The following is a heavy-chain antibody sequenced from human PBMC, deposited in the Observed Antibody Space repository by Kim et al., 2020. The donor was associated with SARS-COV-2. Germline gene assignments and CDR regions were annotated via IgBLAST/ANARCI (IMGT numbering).Heavy chain of an antibody. D-gene: IGHD6-19*01. J-gene: IGHJ4*02. CDR1: GFTFSSYD. Sequence: GGSLRLSCAASGFTFSSYDMHWVRQATGKGLEWVSAIDTAGDTYYPGSVKGRFTISRENAKNSLYLQMNSLRAGDTAVYYCARSWQLASGWYYFDYWGQGTLVTVSS. V-gene: IGHV3-13*04. CDR3: ARSWQLASGWYYFDY. CDR2: IDTAGDT.